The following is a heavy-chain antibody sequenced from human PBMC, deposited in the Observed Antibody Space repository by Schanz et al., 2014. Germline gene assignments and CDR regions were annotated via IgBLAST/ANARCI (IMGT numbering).Heavy chain of an antibody. CDR2: IIPILDKT. V-gene: IGHV1-69*09. D-gene: IGHD3-9*01. CDR1: GYSFTTYD. J-gene: IGHJ6*02. CDR3: AKVDRTRYYAMDV. Sequence: QVQLVQSGAEVKKPGASVRVSCKASGYSFTTYDVNWMRQATGQGLEWMGRIIPILDKTNYAQKFQGRVTMTADKSTSTVYMEVSGLRSEDTAVYYCAKVDRTRYYAMDVWGQGTTVTVSS.